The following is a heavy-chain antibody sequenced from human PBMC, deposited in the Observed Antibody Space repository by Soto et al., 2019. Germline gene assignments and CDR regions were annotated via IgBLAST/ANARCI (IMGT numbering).Heavy chain of an antibody. Sequence: GGSLRLSCAASGFTFSSYSMNWVRQAPGKGLEWVSYISSSSSTIYYADSVKGRFTISRDNAKNSLYLQMNSLRAEDTAVYYCARGDGLLLEAFDIWGQGTMVTVSS. CDR3: ARGDGLLLEAFDI. J-gene: IGHJ3*02. V-gene: IGHV3-48*01. CDR2: ISSSSSTI. CDR1: GFTFSSYS. D-gene: IGHD2-15*01.